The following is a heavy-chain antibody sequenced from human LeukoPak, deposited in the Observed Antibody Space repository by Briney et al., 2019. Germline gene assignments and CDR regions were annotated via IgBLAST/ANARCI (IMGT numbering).Heavy chain of an antibody. D-gene: IGHD2-15*01. CDR2: IYHSGSI. Sequence: PSETLSLSCAVSGYSISSVYYWVWIRQPPGKGLEWIGSIYHSGSIYYNPSLKSRVTISADTSKNQFSLKLSSVTAADTAVYYCARNWFGGYSWFDPWGQGTLVTVSS. J-gene: IGHJ5*02. CDR3: ARNWFGGYSWFDP. CDR1: GYSISSVYY. V-gene: IGHV4-38-2*01.